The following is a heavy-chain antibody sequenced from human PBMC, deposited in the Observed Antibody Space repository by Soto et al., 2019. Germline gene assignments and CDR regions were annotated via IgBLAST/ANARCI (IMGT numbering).Heavy chain of an antibody. Sequence: GGSLRLSCAASGFTFSSFAMHWVRQAPGKGLEWVTVISFDGTNKYYADSVKGRFTISRDNSKNTLYLQMNSLRADDTAVYSCAKDRSLHTSTSLDYWGQGTLVTVS. V-gene: IGHV3-30*18. CDR3: AKDRSLHTSTSLDY. D-gene: IGHD2-2*01. CDR1: GFTFSSFA. J-gene: IGHJ4*02. CDR2: ISFDGTNK.